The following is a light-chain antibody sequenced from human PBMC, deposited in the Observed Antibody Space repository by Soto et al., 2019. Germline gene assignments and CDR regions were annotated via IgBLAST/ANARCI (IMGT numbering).Light chain of an antibody. CDR1: QSVSDSS. CDR3: QLYGDSPMYT. J-gene: IGKJ3*01. CDR2: GAS. Sequence: EIVLTQSPGTLSLSPGERATLSCRASQSVSDSSLAWYHQKPGQAPRLLIYGASRRATGIPATFSGSGSGTDFTLTISRLEPEDFAVYYCQLYGDSPMYTFGPGTKLEIK. V-gene: IGKV3-20*01.